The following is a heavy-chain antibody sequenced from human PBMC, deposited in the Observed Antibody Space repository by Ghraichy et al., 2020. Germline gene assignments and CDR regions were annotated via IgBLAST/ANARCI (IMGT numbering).Heavy chain of an antibody. CDR3: ARQRPNCSGGSCYNYFDY. J-gene: IGHJ4*02. D-gene: IGHD2-15*01. CDR2: IYYSGST. Sequence: ETLSLTCTVSGGSISSYYWSWIRQPPGKGLEWIGYIYYSGSTNYNPSLKSRVTISVDTSKNQFSLKLSSVTAADTAVYYCARQRPNCSGGSCYNYFDYWGQGTLVTVSS. CDR1: GGSISSYY. V-gene: IGHV4-59*08.